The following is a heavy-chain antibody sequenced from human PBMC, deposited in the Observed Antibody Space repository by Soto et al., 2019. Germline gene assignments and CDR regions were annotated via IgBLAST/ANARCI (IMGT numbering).Heavy chain of an antibody. V-gene: IGHV4-39*01. D-gene: IGHD6-19*01. CDR3: ARHDGFSSGWIFDY. CDR2: IYSHGTT. Sequence: SETLSLTCTVSGGSLSSGGSSWNWIRQPSGKGLEWIGIIYSHGTTYSNPSLKSRVTISVDTSNNQLSLKLRSVTAADTAVCYCARHDGFSSGWIFDYWGHGTLVTVSS. J-gene: IGHJ4*01. CDR1: GGSLSSGGSS.